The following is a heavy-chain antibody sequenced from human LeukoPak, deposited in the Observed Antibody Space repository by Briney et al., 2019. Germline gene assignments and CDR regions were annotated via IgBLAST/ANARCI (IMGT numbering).Heavy chain of an antibody. CDR1: GFTFSSYA. J-gene: IGHJ4*02. CDR2: ISGSGGST. CDR3: AKEPWGGFGELSF. V-gene: IGHV3-23*01. D-gene: IGHD3-10*01. Sequence: PGGSLRLSCAASGFTFSSYAMSWVRQAPGKGLEWVSAISGSGGSTYYADSVKGRFTISRDNTKNTLYLQMNRLRAEDTAVYYCAKEPWGGFGELSFGGQGTLVTVSS.